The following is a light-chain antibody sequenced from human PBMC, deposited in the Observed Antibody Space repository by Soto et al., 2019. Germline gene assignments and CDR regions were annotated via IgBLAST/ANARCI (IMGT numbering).Light chain of an antibody. CDR2: LGS. J-gene: IGKJ5*01. CDR1: QSLLHSNGYNY. V-gene: IGKV2-28*01. Sequence: DIVMTQSPLSLPVTPGEPASISCRSSQSLLHSNGYNYLDWYLQKPGQSPQLLIYLGSNRASGVPDRFSGNGSGTDFTLKISRVEAEDVGVHYCMQALQTPPITFGQGTRLEIK. CDR3: MQALQTPPIT.